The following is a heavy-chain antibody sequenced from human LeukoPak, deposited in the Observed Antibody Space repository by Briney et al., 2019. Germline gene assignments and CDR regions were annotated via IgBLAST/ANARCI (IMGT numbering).Heavy chain of an antibody. CDR2: ISYDGSNK. CDR3: ARDQYGGRTYYFDY. J-gene: IGHJ4*02. V-gene: IGHV3-30*04. Sequence: GGSLRLSCAASGFTFSSYEMNWVRQAPGKGLEWVAVISYDGSNKYYADSVKGRFTISRDNSKNTLYLQMNSLRAEDTAVYYCARDQYGGRTYYFDYWGQGTLVTVSS. CDR1: GFTFSSYE. D-gene: IGHD4-23*01.